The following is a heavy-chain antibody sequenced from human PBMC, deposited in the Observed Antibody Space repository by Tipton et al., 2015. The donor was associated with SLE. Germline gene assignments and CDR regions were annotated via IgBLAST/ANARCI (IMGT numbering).Heavy chain of an antibody. CDR3: ARDGGSSWSLDAFDT. Sequence: TLSLTCTVSGASISRGSYYLNWIRQPAGKGLEWIGRVYSSGTTNYNFSLKSRVTISVDTSKNQFSLKLSSVTAADTAVDYCARDGGSSWSLDAFDTWGQGTMVTVSS. CDR2: VYSSGTT. V-gene: IGHV4-61*02. D-gene: IGHD6-13*01. CDR1: GASISRGSYY. J-gene: IGHJ3*02.